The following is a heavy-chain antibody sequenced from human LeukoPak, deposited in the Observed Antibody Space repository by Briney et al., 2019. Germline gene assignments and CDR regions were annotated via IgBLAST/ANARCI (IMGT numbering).Heavy chain of an antibody. CDR2: INPSGHIT. D-gene: IGHD6-13*01. CDR3: ARGSSSLHYYYYYYMDV. Sequence: ASVKVSCKASGFTFTGYYMHWVRQAPGQGLEWMGIINPSGHITNYAQKFQGRLTVTRDTPTSTVYMELRSLRSDDTAVYYCARGSSSLHYYYYYYMDVWGKGTTVTVSS. V-gene: IGHV1-46*01. CDR1: GFTFTGYY. J-gene: IGHJ6*03.